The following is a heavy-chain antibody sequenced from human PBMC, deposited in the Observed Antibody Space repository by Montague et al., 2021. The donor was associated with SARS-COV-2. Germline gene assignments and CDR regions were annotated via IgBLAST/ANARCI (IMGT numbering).Heavy chain of an antibody. CDR3: ARLGVVPSPRTFDP. D-gene: IGHD3-10*01. CDR2: TYHSGNN. V-gene: IGHV4-4*02. CDR1: GVSVSRNNW. Sequence: SETLSLTCKVSGVSVSRNNWGDRKRTPLKSSHGRISDTYHSGNNNNNPSLRGRVTLSVSKSKNQFSLKVNSVSAADTAVYYCARLGVVPSPRTFDPWGQGTLVTVSS. J-gene: IGHJ5*02.